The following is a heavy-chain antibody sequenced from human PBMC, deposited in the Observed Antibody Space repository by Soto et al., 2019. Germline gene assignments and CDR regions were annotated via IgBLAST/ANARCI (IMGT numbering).Heavy chain of an antibody. V-gene: IGHV4-4*07. CDR1: GADINTYS. Sequence: SETLSLTCSVSGADINTYSWTWIRQPAGKGLEWVGRIYTSASINYNPSLKGRVTLSVDTSTNQVSLRLASVTAADTAIYYCARDREAGYNFYYGMDVWGQGTTVTVSS. J-gene: IGHJ6*02. CDR3: ARDREAGYNFYYGMDV. CDR2: IYTSASI. D-gene: IGHD6-19*01.